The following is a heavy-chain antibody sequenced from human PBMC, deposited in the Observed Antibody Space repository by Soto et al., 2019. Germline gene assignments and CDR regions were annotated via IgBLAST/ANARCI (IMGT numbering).Heavy chain of an antibody. V-gene: IGHV4-59*01. CDR2: IYYTGST. Sequence: SETLSLTCTVYVGSMSSNYWTWNRPSPGKGVEWIGYIYYTGSTKYNPSLKSRVTITLDTSKNQFTLRLTSVTSADTAGYYYARGGSYGDVFDYWGQGAQVTVSS. D-gene: IGHD4-17*01. CDR1: VGSMSSNY. J-gene: IGHJ4*02. CDR3: ARGGSYGDVFDY.